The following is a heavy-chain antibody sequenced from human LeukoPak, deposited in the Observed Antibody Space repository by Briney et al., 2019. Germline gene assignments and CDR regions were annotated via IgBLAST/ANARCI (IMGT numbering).Heavy chain of an antibody. CDR1: GGTFSSYA. D-gene: IGHD2-2*01. Sequence: ASVKVSCKASGGTFSSYAISWVRQAPGQGLEWMGGIIPIFGTANYAQKFQGRVTITADESTSTAYMELSSLRSEDTAVYYCARDGEVWDQLPPDSWGQGTLVTVSS. V-gene: IGHV1-69*13. CDR2: IIPIFGTA. CDR3: ARDGEVWDQLPPDS. J-gene: IGHJ5*02.